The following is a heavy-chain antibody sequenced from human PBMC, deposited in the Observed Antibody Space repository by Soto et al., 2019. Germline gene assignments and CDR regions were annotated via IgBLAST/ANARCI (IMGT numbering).Heavy chain of an antibody. Sequence: QVQLVQSGAEVKKPGASVKVSCKASGYTFTSYGISWVRQAPGQGLEWMGWISAYNGNTNYAQKLQGRVTMTTDTSTSTAYMELRSLSSDDTAVYYCARVQQVVLRGNCFDPWGQGTLVTVSS. CDR3: ARVQQVVLRGNCFDP. D-gene: IGHD6-13*01. CDR2: ISAYNGNT. CDR1: GYTFTSYG. V-gene: IGHV1-18*04. J-gene: IGHJ5*02.